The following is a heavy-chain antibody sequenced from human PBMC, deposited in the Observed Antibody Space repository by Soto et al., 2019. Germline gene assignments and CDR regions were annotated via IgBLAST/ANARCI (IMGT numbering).Heavy chain of an antibody. Sequence: EVQLVESGGGVVQPGESLRLSCAASGFTFSAYDMHWVRQTTGKGLEWVSAIGAADDPYYLGSVKGRFTISRENAKNSLYLQMNSLRAEDTAVYYCARAYSGRLTRRAAYYFAMDVWGQGTTVTVSS. J-gene: IGHJ6*02. CDR3: ARAYSGRLTRRAAYYFAMDV. D-gene: IGHD2-15*01. V-gene: IGHV3-13*05. CDR1: GFTFSAYD. CDR2: IGAADDP.